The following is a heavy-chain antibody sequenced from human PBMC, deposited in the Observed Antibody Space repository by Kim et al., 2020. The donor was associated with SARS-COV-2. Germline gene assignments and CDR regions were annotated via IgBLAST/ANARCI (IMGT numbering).Heavy chain of an antibody. J-gene: IGHJ5*02. CDR3: ATEQFSSSWFNGWFDP. CDR2: IYYTGST. V-gene: IGHV4-59*01. D-gene: IGHD6-13*01. CDR1: GDSISSYY. Sequence: SETLSLTCTVSGDSISSYYWSWIRQPPGKGLEWIGYIYYTGSTNYNPSLKSRVTISVDTSKNQFSLKLSSVTAADTAVYYCATEQFSSSWFNGWFDPWG.